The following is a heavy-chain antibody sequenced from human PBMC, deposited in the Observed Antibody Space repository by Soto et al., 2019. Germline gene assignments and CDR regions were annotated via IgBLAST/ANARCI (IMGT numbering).Heavy chain of an antibody. Sequence: EVQLVESGGGLGQPGGSLRLSCVGSGFTFSSYWMHWVRQVPGKGPVWVSRINSDGSASSYADFVKGRFTVSRDNAKNALYVDMNSLSAEDTAVYDCTSEGYSYGSGYWGQGTLVTVSS. CDR3: TSEGYSYGSGY. CDR1: GFTFSSYW. D-gene: IGHD5-18*01. CDR2: INSDGSAS. J-gene: IGHJ4*02. V-gene: IGHV3-74*01.